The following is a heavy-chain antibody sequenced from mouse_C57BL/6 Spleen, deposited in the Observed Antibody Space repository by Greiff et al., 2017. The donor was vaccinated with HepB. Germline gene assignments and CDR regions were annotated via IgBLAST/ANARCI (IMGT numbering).Heavy chain of an antibody. J-gene: IGHJ3*01. CDR3: ARGGDYDRFAY. Sequence: VQLQQSGPELVKPGASVKISCKASGYTFTDYYMTWVKQSHGKSLEWIGDINPNNGGTSYNQKFKGKATLTVDKSSSTAYMELRSLTSEDAAVYYCARGGDYDRFAYWGQGTLVTVSA. CDR2: INPNNGGT. D-gene: IGHD2-4*01. CDR1: GYTFTDYY. V-gene: IGHV1-26*01.